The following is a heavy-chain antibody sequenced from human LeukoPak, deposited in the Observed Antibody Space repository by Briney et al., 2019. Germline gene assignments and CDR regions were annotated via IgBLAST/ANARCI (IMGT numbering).Heavy chain of an antibody. D-gene: IGHD2-2*01. Sequence: ASVKVSCKASGYTFTGYYMHWVRQAPGQGLEWMGWINPNSGGTNYAQKFQGRVTMTRDTSISTAYMELSRLRSDDTAVSYCARANIVVVPAATGRGSNWFDPWGQGTLVTVSS. CDR1: GYTFTGYY. V-gene: IGHV1-2*02. J-gene: IGHJ5*02. CDR2: INPNSGGT. CDR3: ARANIVVVPAATGRGSNWFDP.